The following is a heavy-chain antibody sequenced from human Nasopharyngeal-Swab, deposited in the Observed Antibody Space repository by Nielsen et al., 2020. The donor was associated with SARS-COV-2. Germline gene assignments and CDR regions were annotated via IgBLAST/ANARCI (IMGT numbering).Heavy chain of an antibody. CDR3: ARGKYDSSGYYLGDYYFDY. J-gene: IGHJ4*02. CDR1: GFTFSSYD. Sequence: GGSLRLSCAASGFTFSSYDMHWVRQATGKGLEWVSAIGTAGDTYYPGSVKGRFTISRENAKNSLYLQMNSLRAGDTAVYYCARGKYDSSGYYLGDYYFDYWGQGTLVTVPS. CDR2: IGTAGDT. V-gene: IGHV3-13*01. D-gene: IGHD3-22*01.